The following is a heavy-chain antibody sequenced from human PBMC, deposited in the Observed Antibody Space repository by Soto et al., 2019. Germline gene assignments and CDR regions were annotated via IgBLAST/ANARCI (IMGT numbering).Heavy chain of an antibody. CDR2: ISNDGTGT. D-gene: IGHD3-22*01. Sequence: PGGSLRLSCEASGFSFTSFFMHWVRQGPGEGLEWVSRISNDGTGTTYADSVQGRFTVSRDNSKTTVYLQMNRLRPEDTAVYFCVRDQDSRGYSVFNLWGQGTQVTVSS. J-gene: IGHJ5*02. V-gene: IGHV3-74*01. CDR3: VRDQDSRGYSVFNL. CDR1: GFSFTSFF.